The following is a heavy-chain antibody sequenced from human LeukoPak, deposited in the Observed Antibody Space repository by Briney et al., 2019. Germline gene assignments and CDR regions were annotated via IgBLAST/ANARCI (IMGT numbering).Heavy chain of an antibody. J-gene: IGHJ4*02. D-gene: IGHD6-13*01. CDR3: ARFIAAPYYFDY. CDR1: GFTFSSYE. CDR2: ISSSGSTI. Sequence: GGSLRLSCAASGFTFSSYEMNWVRQAPGKGLEWVSYISSSGSTIYYADSVKGRFTISRDNAKNSLYLQMNGLRAEDTAVYYCARFIAAPYYFDYWGRGTLVTVSS. V-gene: IGHV3-48*03.